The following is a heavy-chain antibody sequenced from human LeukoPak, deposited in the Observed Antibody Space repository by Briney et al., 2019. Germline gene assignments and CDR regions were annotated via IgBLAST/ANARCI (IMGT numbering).Heavy chain of an antibody. J-gene: IGHJ5*02. CDR1: GVSITTYY. CDR3: ARGIFYGGRNQYIWLDL. Sequence: SETLSLTCNVSGVSITTYYWSWIRQTPGKGLQWIGYVFYSGTSTYNPSLKSRVSVSVDTSKNQFSLKLRSVTAADTAVYYCARGIFYGGRNQYIWLDLWGQGTLVTVSS. V-gene: IGHV4-59*12. D-gene: IGHD4-23*01. CDR2: VFYSGTS.